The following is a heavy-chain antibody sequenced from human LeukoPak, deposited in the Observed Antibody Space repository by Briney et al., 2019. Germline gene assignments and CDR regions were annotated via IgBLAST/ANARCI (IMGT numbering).Heavy chain of an antibody. CDR1: GYTFTGYY. CDR3: ARANYYDSSGERGFFDY. CDR2: INPNSGGT. V-gene: IGHV1-2*02. J-gene: IGHJ4*02. D-gene: IGHD3-22*01. Sequence: ASVKVSCKASGYTFTGYYMHWVRQAPGQGLEWMGWINPNSGGTNYAQKFQGRVTMTRDTSISTAYMELSRLRSDDTAVYYCARANYYDSSGERGFFDYWGQGTLVTVSS.